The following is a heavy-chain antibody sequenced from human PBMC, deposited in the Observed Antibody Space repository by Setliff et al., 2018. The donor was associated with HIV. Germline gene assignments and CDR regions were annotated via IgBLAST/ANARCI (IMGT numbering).Heavy chain of an antibody. D-gene: IGHD3-22*01. CDR3: ARGSYRGSGYFVRYFDS. Sequence: SETLSLTCAVYGGSFTTYYWCWIRQTPGKGLEWIGENNHGGSTNYNPSLKSRVTISVDRSKNQFYLKLTSVTAADTAVYYCARGSYRGSGYFVRYFDSWAQGMLVTVSS. CDR1: GGSFTTYY. CDR2: NNHGGST. J-gene: IGHJ4*02. V-gene: IGHV4-34*01.